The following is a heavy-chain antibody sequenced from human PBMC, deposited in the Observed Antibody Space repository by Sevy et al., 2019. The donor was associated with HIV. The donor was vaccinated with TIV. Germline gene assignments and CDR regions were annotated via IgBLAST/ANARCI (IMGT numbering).Heavy chain of an antibody. V-gene: IGHV3-23*01. CDR1: GFTFSSYG. CDR3: AKEMSVYCSGGSCYPVAFDY. CDR2: ISRSGGST. Sequence: GGSLRLSCAASGFTFSSYGMSWVRQAPGKGLEWVSAISRSGGSTYYADSVKGRFTISRDNSKNTLYLQMNSLRAEDTAVYYCAKEMSVYCSGGSCYPVAFDYWGQGTLVTVSS. J-gene: IGHJ4*02. D-gene: IGHD2-15*01.